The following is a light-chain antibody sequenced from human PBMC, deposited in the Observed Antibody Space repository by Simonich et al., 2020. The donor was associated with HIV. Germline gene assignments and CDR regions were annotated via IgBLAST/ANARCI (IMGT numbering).Light chain of an antibody. V-gene: IGKV3-20*01. CDR2: DAS. CDR3: QQYGSSPQT. J-gene: IGKJ2*01. Sequence: EIVLTQSPATLSLSPGERATLSCRASQIVSSYLAWYQQKPGQAPRLLIYDASSRATGIPDRFSGSGSGTDFTLTISRLEPEDFAVYYCQQYGSSPQTFGQGTKLEIK. CDR1: QIVSSY.